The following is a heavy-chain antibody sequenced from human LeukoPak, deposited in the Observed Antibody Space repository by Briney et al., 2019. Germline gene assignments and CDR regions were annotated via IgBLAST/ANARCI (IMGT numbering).Heavy chain of an antibody. Sequence: QPGGSLRLSCVASGFSFSTYWMHWVRQAPGKGLVWVSRISSDGSTTNYADSVKGRFTISRDNAKNTLYLQMDSLRVEDTAVYYCARIAWDAFDIWGQGTMVTVSS. CDR3: ARIAWDAFDI. J-gene: IGHJ3*02. CDR1: GFSFSTYW. D-gene: IGHD2-15*01. CDR2: ISSDGSTT. V-gene: IGHV3-74*01.